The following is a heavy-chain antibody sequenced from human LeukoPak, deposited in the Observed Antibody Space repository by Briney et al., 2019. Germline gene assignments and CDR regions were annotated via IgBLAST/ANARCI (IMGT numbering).Heavy chain of an antibody. D-gene: IGHD6-6*01. CDR2: ISGSGGST. J-gene: IGHJ6*03. CDR1: GFTFSIYG. CDR3: ARDSSSSFWGPLGYYYMDV. V-gene: IGHV3-23*01. Sequence: GGSLRLSCGASGFTFSIYGMSWVRQAPGKGLEWVSGISGSGGSTYYADSVKGRFTISRDNSKNTLYLQMNSLRAEDTAVYYCARDSSSSFWGPLGYYYMDVWGKGTTVTVSS.